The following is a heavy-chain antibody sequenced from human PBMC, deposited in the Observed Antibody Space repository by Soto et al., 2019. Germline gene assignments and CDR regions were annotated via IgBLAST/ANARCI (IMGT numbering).Heavy chain of an antibody. D-gene: IGHD5-18*01. J-gene: IGHJ6*02. CDR1: GFTFSSYA. CDR2: ISYDGSNK. Sequence: GGSLRLSCAASGFTFSSYAMHWVRQAPGKGLEWVAVISYDGSNKYYADSVKGRFTISRDNSKNTLYLQMNSLRAEDTAVYYCARDMDTAMVSYYYGMDVWGQGTTVNVS. V-gene: IGHV3-30-3*01. CDR3: ARDMDTAMVSYYYGMDV.